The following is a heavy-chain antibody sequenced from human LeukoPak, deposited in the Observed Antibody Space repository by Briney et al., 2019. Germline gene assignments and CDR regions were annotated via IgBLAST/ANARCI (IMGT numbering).Heavy chain of an antibody. J-gene: IGHJ5*02. Sequence: SETLSLACTVSGGSISSYYWSWIRQPAGKGLEWIGRIYTSGSTNYNPSLKSRVTMSVDTSKNQFSLKLSSVTAADTAVYYCARDLRYFDWTSEYNWFDPWGQGTLVTVSS. CDR3: ARDLRYFDWTSEYNWFDP. V-gene: IGHV4-4*07. D-gene: IGHD3-9*01. CDR2: IYTSGST. CDR1: GGSISSYY.